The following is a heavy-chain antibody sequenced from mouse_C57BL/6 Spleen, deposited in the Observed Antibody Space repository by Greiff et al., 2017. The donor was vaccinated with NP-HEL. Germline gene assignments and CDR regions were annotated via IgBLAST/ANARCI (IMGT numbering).Heavy chain of an antibody. CDR1: GYTFTDHT. V-gene: IGHV1-78*01. CDR2: IYPRDGST. Sequence: QVHVKQSDAELVKPGASVKISCKVSGYTFTDHTIHWMKQRPEQGLEWIGYIYPRDGSTKYNEKFKGKATLTADKSSSTAYMQLNSLTSEDSAVYFCARAHYYGSSWGYFDVWGTGTTVTVSS. CDR3: ARAHYYGSSWGYFDV. D-gene: IGHD1-1*01. J-gene: IGHJ1*03.